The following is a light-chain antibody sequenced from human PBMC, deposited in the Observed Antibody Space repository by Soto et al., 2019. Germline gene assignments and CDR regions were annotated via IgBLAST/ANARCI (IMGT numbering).Light chain of an antibody. Sequence: EVVLTQSPDTLSLSPGGSATLSCRASQSVSSYLAWYQQRPGQALRLLIYDVSKRATGIPARFSGSGYRTDFTLTITSLEPEDFAIYFCHQRSNWPLTFGGGTKLEIK. CDR2: DVS. V-gene: IGKV3-11*01. CDR1: QSVSSY. J-gene: IGKJ4*01. CDR3: HQRSNWPLT.